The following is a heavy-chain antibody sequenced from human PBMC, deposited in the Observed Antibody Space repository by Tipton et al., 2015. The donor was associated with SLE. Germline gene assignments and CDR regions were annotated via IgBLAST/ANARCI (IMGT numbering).Heavy chain of an antibody. J-gene: IGHJ6*04. D-gene: IGHD1-7*01. CDR2: IYTSGST. CDR3: ARATDWNLSPDV. CDR1: GGSISSGSYY. V-gene: IGHV4-61*02. Sequence: TLSLTCTVSGGSISSGSYYWSRIRQPAGKGLEWIGRIYTSGSTNYNPSLKSRVTISVDTSKNQFSLRLTSVTAADTAVYYCARATDWNLSPDVWGKGTTVTVSS.